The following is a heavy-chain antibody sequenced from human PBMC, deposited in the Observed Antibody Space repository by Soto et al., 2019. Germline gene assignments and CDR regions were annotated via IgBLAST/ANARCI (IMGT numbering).Heavy chain of an antibody. CDR1: GFTSSSYW. J-gene: IGHJ4*02. V-gene: IGHV3-7*03. D-gene: IGHD3-22*01. CDR3: ARGPYDSSGYLREGNDY. CDR2: IKQDGSEK. Sequence: HPGGSLRLSCAASGFTSSSYWMSSVRQAPVKRLEWVANIKQDGSEKYYVDSVKGRFTISRDNAKNSLYLQMNSLRAEDTAVYYCARGPYDSSGYLREGNDYWGQGTLVTVSS.